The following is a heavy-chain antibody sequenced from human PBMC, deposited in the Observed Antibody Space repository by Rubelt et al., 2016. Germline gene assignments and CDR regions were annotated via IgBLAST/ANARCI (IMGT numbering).Heavy chain of an antibody. Sequence: QVQLQLSGPALVKPSQTLSLTCAISGDSVSGNSATWNWIRQSPSRGLEWLGRTYYRSKWYYDYALSVKSRITINADKSKNQFSRRLNSLTHEDTAVYYWGRAGHNWGSENWGQGTLVTVSS. CDR3: GRAGHNWGSEN. D-gene: IGHD7-27*01. CDR2: TYYRSKWYY. CDR1: GDSVSGNSAT. J-gene: IGHJ4*02. V-gene: IGHV6-1*01.